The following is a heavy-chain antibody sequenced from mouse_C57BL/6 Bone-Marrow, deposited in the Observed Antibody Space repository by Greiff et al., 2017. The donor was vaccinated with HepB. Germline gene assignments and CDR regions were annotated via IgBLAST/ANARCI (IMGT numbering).Heavy chain of an antibody. J-gene: IGHJ3*01. D-gene: IGHD1-1*01. V-gene: IGHV1-55*01. CDR3: ARYGGSSYGFAY. CDR2: IYPGSGST. Sequence: VQLQQPGAEPVKPGASVKMSCKASGYTFTSYWITWVKQRPGQGLEWIGDIYPGSGSTNYNEKFKCKATLTVDTSSSTAYMQLSSLTSEDSAVYYCARYGGSSYGFAYWGQGTLVTVSA. CDR1: GYTFTSYW.